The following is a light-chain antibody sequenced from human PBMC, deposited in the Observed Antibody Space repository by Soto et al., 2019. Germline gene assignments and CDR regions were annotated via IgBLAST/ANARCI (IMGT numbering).Light chain of an antibody. V-gene: IGKV1-27*01. CDR3: QKYSSDPV. J-gene: IGKJ3*01. CDR1: QGIRNF. Sequence: DIQMTQSPTSLSASVGDRVTITCQASQGIRNFVAWYQQKPGKAPKLLIYAASTLQSGVPSRFSGSGSGTDFTLTINSMQPEDVATYSCQKYSSDPVFGPGTKVEIK. CDR2: AAS.